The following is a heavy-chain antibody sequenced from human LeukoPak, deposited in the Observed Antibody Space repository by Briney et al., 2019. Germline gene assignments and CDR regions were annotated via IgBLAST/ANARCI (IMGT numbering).Heavy chain of an antibody. CDR3: ARGVLQYFDWLENFDY. V-gene: IGHV3-30-3*01. J-gene: IGHJ4*02. Sequence: PGGSLRLSCAASGFTFSSYAMHWVRQAPGKGLEWVAVISYDGSNKYYADSVKGRFTISRDNSKNTLYLQMNSLRAEDTAVYYCARGVLQYFDWLENFDYWGQGTLVTVSS. CDR2: ISYDGSNK. D-gene: IGHD3-9*01. CDR1: GFTFSSYA.